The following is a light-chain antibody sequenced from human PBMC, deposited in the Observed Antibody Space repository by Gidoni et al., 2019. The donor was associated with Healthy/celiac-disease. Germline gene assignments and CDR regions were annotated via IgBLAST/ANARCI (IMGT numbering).Light chain of an antibody. Sequence: SYELTQPPPGSVSPGQTASITCTGDKLGAKYACWYQQKPGQSPVLVIYQDSKRPSGIPERFSGSNSGNTATLTISGTQAMDEADYYCQAWDSSTVVFGGGTKLTVL. CDR2: QDS. J-gene: IGLJ2*01. CDR1: KLGAKY. V-gene: IGLV3-1*01. CDR3: QAWDSSTVV.